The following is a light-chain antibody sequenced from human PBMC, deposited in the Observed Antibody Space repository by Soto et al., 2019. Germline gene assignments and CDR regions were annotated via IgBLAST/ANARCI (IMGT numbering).Light chain of an antibody. CDR1: SSNIGNNN. V-gene: IGLV1-47*02. J-gene: IGLJ2*01. CDR3: ATWDGSLSVVV. CDR2: DNN. Sequence: QSALTQPPSASGTPGQRVTISCSGSSSNIGNNNVYWYQQFPGTARKRLIYDNNQRPSGVPDRFSGSKSGTSASLAISGLRSEDEADYYCATWDGSLSVVVFGGGTKVTVL.